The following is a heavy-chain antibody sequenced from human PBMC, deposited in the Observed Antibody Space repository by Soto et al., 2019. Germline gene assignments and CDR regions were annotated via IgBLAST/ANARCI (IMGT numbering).Heavy chain of an antibody. CDR1: GFTFSSYA. V-gene: IGHV3-30-3*01. Sequence: GGSLRLSCAASGFTFSSYAMHWVRQAPGKGLEWVAVISYDGSNKYYADSVKGRFTISRDNSKNTLYLQMNSLRAEDTAVYYCARETRETGRYNRFDYWGQGSLVTVSS. CDR3: ARETRETGRYNRFDY. D-gene: IGHD1-26*01. J-gene: IGHJ4*02. CDR2: ISYDGSNK.